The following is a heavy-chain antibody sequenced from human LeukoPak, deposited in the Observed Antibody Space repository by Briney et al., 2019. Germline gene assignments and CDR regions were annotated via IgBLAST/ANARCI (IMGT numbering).Heavy chain of an antibody. CDR1: GFSFRDYP. D-gene: IGHD5-18*01. V-gene: IGHV3-23*01. CDR3: ARGGGYSYGPVGY. CDR2: ISAGADVI. Sequence: PGGSLRLSCEAAGFSFRDYPMGWVRRASGKRLEWVSGISAGADVIFYADPVKGRFTISRDNAKNTLYLQMNSLRAEDTAVYYCARGGGYSYGPVGYWGQGTLVTVSS. J-gene: IGHJ4*02.